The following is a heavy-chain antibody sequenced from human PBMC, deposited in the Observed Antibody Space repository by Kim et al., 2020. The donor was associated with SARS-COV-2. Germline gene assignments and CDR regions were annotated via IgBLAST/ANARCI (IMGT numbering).Heavy chain of an antibody. CDR1: GFTFGDYA. J-gene: IGHJ4*02. Sequence: GGSLRLSCTASGFTFGDYAMSWVRQAPGKGLEWVGFIRSKAYGGTTEYAASVKGRFTISRDDSKSIAYLQMNSLKTEDTAVYYCTRGPTAMVTFFDYWGQGTLVTVSS. CDR3: TRGPTAMVTFFDY. V-gene: IGHV3-49*04. D-gene: IGHD5-18*01. CDR2: IRSKAYGGTT.